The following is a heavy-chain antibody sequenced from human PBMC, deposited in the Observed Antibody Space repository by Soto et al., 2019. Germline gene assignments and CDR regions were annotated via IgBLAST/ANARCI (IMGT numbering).Heavy chain of an antibody. J-gene: IGHJ6*02. V-gene: IGHV3-21*04. CDR2: ISSSSSYI. CDR3: AKEISSGWFYGMDV. CDR1: GFTFSSYS. D-gene: IGHD6-19*01. Sequence: PGGSLRLSCAASGFTFSSYSMNWVRQAPGKGLEWVSSISSSSSYIYYADSVKGRFTISRDNAKNSLYLQMNSLRAEDTAVYYCAKEISSGWFYGMDVWGQGTTVTVSS.